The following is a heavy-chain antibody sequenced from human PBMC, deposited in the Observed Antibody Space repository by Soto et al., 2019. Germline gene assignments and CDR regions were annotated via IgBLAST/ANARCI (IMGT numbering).Heavy chain of an antibody. D-gene: IGHD5-18*01. V-gene: IGHV1-18*04. J-gene: IGHJ4*02. CDR2: ISTSNGDT. CDR3: ARDVGYSYGYGYGY. CDR1: GYTFTANG. Sequence: QVQLVQSGAEVKKPGASVTISCKASGYTFTANGVSWVRQAPGHVLEWIGWISTSNGDTNYAHSLQGRVTMTTDTSTSTAYLEVRSLRSDDTAVYWCARDVGYSYGYGYGYWGQGTLVTVSS.